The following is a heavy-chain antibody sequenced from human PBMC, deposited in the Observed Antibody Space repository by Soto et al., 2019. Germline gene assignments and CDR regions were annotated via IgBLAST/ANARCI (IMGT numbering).Heavy chain of an antibody. V-gene: IGHV1-2*02. CDR3: ARGGGVGVAGSAAFDM. Sequence: QLHLVQSGAVVKKPGASVTVSCSASGYPVTAYYMHWVRQAPGRGLEWMGGINPATGAAKYTQTFPGRVNLARDPATRKVFLELSGLTSEDTAGFYCARGGGVGVAGSAAFDMWGQGTLVTVSS. CDR1: GYPVTAYY. D-gene: IGHD3-3*01. CDR2: INPATGAA. J-gene: IGHJ3*02.